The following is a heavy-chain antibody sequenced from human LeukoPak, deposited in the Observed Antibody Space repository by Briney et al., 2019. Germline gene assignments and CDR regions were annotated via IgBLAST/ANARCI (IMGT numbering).Heavy chain of an antibody. J-gene: IGHJ4*02. D-gene: IGHD4-17*01. CDR3: ARALTGMTTVTFDY. V-gene: IGHV1-2*02. CDR2: INPNSGGT. CDR1: GYTFTGYY. Sequence: ASVKVSCKASGYTFTGYYMYWVRQAPGQGLEWMGWINPNSGGTNYAQKFQGRVTMTRDTSISTAYMELSRLRSDDTAVYYCARALTGMTTVTFDYWGQGTLATVSS.